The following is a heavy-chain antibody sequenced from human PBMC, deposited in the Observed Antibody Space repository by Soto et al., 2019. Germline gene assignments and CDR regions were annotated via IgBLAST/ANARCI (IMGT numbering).Heavy chain of an antibody. V-gene: IGHV1-69*13. CDR2: IIPIFGTA. Sequence: SVKVSCKASGYTFNSHAISWVRQAPGQGLEWMGGIIPIFGTANYAQKFQGRVTITADESTSTAYMELSSLRSEDTAVYYCARRRGHDFDYWGQGTLVTVSS. J-gene: IGHJ4*02. CDR3: ARRRGHDFDY. CDR1: GYTFNSHA.